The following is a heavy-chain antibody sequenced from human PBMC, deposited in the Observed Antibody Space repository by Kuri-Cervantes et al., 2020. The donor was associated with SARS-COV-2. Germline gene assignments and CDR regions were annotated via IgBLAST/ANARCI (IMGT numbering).Heavy chain of an antibody. CDR1: GFTFSSYG. CDR3: AREIVRFWSGYLGNWFDP. J-gene: IGHJ5*02. Sequence: GESLKISCAAPGFTFSSYGMHWVRQAPGKGLEWVAVIWYDGSNKYYADSVKGRFTISRDNSKNTLYLQMNSQRAEDTAVYYCAREIVRFWSGYLGNWFDPWGQGTLVTVSS. CDR2: IWYDGSNK. D-gene: IGHD3-3*01. V-gene: IGHV3-33*08.